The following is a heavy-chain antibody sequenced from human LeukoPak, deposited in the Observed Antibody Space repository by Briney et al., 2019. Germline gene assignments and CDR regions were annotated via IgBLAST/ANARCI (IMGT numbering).Heavy chain of an antibody. CDR3: ARDIHSSGWYGFDY. J-gene: IGHJ4*02. Sequence: PGGSLRLSCAASGFTFSSYNLNWVRQAPGKGLEWVSSISSGSSYTYYADSVKGRFSISRDNAKNSLYLQMNSLRAEDTAVYYCARDIHSSGWYGFDYWGQGTLVTVSS. D-gene: IGHD6-19*01. CDR2: ISSGSSYT. CDR1: GFTFSSYN. V-gene: IGHV3-21*04.